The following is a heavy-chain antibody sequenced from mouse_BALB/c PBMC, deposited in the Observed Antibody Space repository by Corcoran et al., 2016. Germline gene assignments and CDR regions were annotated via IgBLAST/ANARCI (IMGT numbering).Heavy chain of an antibody. J-gene: IGHJ4*01. CDR1: GYTFTSYD. V-gene: IGHV1S56*01. Sequence: QVQLQQSGPERVKPGALVKISCKASGYTFTSYDINWVKQRPGQGLEWIGWIYPGDGSTKYNEKFKGKATLTADKSSSTAYMQLSSLTSENSAVYFCARSYDGYSSLYAMDYWGQGTSVTVSS. CDR3: ARSYDGYSSLYAMDY. CDR2: IYPGDGST. D-gene: IGHD2-3*01.